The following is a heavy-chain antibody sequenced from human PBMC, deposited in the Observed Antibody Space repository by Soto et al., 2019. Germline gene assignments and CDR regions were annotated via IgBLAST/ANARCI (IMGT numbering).Heavy chain of an antibody. CDR2: IYHSGST. CDR1: GGSVSSSNW. CDR3: ARVDGDYGEPI. D-gene: IGHD4-17*01. J-gene: IGHJ4*02. Sequence: QVQLQESGPGLVKPSGTLSLICVVSGGSVSSSNWWTWVRQPPGKGLEWIGEIYHSGSTSYNPSLKSRVTMSVAKSKNQFSLKLSSVTAADTAVYYCARVDGDYGEPIWGQGTQVTVSS. V-gene: IGHV4-4*02.